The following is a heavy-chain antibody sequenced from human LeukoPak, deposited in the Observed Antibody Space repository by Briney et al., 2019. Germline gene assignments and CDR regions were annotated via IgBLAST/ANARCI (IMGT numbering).Heavy chain of an antibody. J-gene: IGHJ4*02. CDR1: GFTFNSYG. Sequence: GGSLRLSCSASGFTFNSYGIHWVRQAPGKGLEGVAVIWHDGSHEYYADSAKGRFTISRDNSRNTVYLQMNSLRAEDTAVYYCAKDATEYGDSHFDWWGQGTRVTVSS. CDR3: AKDATEYGDSHFDW. CDR2: IWHDGSHE. V-gene: IGHV3-33*06. D-gene: IGHD4-17*01.